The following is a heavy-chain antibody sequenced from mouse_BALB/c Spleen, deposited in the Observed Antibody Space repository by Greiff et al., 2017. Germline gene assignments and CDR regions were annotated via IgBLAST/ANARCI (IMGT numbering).Heavy chain of an antibody. D-gene: IGHD1-1*01. CDR1: GYTFTSYT. J-gene: IGHJ3*01. CDR3: ARGGSSQAWFAY. Sequence: VQLQQSAAELARPGASVKMSCNASGYTFTSYTMHWVKQRPGQGLEWIGYINPSSGYTEYNQKFKDKTTLTADKSSSTAYMQLSSLTSEDSAVYYCARGGSSQAWFAYWGQGTLVTVSA. CDR2: INPSSGYT. V-gene: IGHV1-4*02.